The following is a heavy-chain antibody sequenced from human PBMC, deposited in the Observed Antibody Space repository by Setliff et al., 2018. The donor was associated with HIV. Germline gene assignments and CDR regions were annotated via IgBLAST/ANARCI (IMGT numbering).Heavy chain of an antibody. CDR1: GGSFISSSYY. Sequence: SCTVSGGSFISSSYYWGWIRQPPGKGLEWIGSISYSGSTYYNPSLKSRLTISVDTSKNQFSLKLSSVTAADTAVYYCARANSWYLNAFDVWGQGTRVTVS. D-gene: IGHD2-8*02. CDR2: ISYSGST. V-gene: IGHV4-39*01. J-gene: IGHJ3*01. CDR3: ARANSWYLNAFDV.